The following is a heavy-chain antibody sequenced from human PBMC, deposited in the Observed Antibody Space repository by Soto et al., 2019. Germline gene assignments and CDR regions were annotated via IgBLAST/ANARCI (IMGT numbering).Heavy chain of an antibody. Sequence: GASVKVSCKASGYTFTSYGISWVRQAPGQGLEWMGWISAYNGNTNYAQKLQGRVTMTTDTSTSTAYMELRSLRSDDTAVYYCARDVAIYSGYDSPVIYWGQGTPVTVSS. CDR3: ARDVAIYSGYDSPVIY. CDR2: ISAYNGNT. V-gene: IGHV1-18*01. J-gene: IGHJ4*02. D-gene: IGHD5-12*01. CDR1: GYTFTSYG.